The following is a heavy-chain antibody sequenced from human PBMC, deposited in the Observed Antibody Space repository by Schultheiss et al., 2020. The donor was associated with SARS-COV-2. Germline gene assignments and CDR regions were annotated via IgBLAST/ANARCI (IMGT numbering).Heavy chain of an antibody. J-gene: IGHJ4*02. Sequence: SETLSLTCTVSGGSISSYYWSWIRQPPGKGLEWIGYIYYSGSTNYNPSLKSRVTISVDTSKNQFSLKLSSVTAADTAVYYCARLSYSSSWCFECWGQGTLVTVSS. D-gene: IGHD6-13*01. CDR3: ARLSYSSSWCFEC. CDR2: IYYSGST. CDR1: GGSISSYY. V-gene: IGHV4-59*08.